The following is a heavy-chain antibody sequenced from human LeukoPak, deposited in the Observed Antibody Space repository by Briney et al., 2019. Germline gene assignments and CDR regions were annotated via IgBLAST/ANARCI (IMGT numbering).Heavy chain of an antibody. Sequence: SETLSLTCAVYGGSFSGYYWTWIRRPPGKGLEWIGSIYYSGSTYYNPSLKSRVTISVDTSKNQFSLKLSSVTAADTAVYYCARDEGRFDYWGQGTLVTVSS. CDR2: IYYSGST. CDR3: ARDEGRFDY. CDR1: GGSFSGYY. V-gene: IGHV4-34*01. J-gene: IGHJ4*02.